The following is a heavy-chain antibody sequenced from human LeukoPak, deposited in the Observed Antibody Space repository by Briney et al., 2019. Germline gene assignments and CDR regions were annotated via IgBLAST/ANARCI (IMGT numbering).Heavy chain of an antibody. CDR1: GFTFSSYG. Sequence: GGSLRLSCAASGFTFSSYGMHWVRQAPGKGLEWVAVISYDGSNKYYADSVKGRFTISRDNSKNTLYLQMNSLRAEDTAVYYCARGALYRRYFDYWGQGTLVTVSS. J-gene: IGHJ4*02. CDR3: ARGALYRRYFDY. D-gene: IGHD4-11*01. CDR2: ISYDGSNK. V-gene: IGHV3-30*03.